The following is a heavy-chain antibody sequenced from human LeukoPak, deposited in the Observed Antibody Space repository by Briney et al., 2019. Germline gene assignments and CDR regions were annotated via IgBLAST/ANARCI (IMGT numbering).Heavy chain of an antibody. CDR1: GGSISSTSYY. CDR3: ARVYSSQDYYFDY. CDR2: IYHSGST. D-gene: IGHD6-13*01. Sequence: SETLSLTCTVSGGSISSTSYYWGWIRQPPGKGLEWIGSIYHSGSTYYNPSLKSRVTISVDTSKNQFSLKLSSVTAADTAVYYCARVYSSQDYYFDYWGQGTLVTVSS. J-gene: IGHJ4*02. V-gene: IGHV4-39*07.